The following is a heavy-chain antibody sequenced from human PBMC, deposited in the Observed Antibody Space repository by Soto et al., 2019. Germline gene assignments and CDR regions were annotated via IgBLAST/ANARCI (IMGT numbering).Heavy chain of an antibody. J-gene: IGHJ4*02. CDR3: ARHGSGRDNGGFDY. V-gene: IGHV5-10-1*01. D-gene: IGHD1-26*01. CDR2: IDPSDSYT. CDR1: GYXFTYYW. Sequence: VXLKISRRCSGYXFTYYWVIWVSHMHGKGLECMGWIDPSDSYTEYSPSFQGHVTISVDKSISTAYLQWSSLKASDSATYYCARHGSGRDNGGFDYWGQGALGTVSS.